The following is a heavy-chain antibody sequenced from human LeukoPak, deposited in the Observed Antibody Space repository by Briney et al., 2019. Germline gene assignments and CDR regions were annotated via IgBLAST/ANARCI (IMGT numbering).Heavy chain of an antibody. CDR3: AGRTFGGESPAFDY. CDR2: ITNSGSSI. CDR1: GFTFSTYS. D-gene: IGHD2-21*01. Sequence: KTGGSLRLSCAASGFTFSTYSMKWVRQAPGRGLEYISYITNSGSSIYYAASVKGRFTISRDNAKNSLYLQMSSLRAEDTAIYYCAGRTFGGESPAFDYWGQGTLVTVSS. J-gene: IGHJ4*02. V-gene: IGHV3-48*04.